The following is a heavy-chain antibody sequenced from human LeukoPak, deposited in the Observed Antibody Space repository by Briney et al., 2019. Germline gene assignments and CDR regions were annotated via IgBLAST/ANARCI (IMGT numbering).Heavy chain of an antibody. CDR3: AGAY. V-gene: IGHV3-48*03. Sequence: GGSLRLSCAASGFSFSSFEMNWVRQAPEKGLEWVSYISSSGTSIYYADSVKGRFTISRDNAKNSLSLQMNSLRAEDTAIYYCAGAYWGQGTLVTVSS. J-gene: IGHJ4*02. CDR1: GFSFSSFE. CDR2: ISSSGTSI.